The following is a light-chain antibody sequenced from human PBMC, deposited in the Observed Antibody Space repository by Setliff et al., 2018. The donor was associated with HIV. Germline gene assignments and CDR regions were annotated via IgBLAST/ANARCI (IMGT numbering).Light chain of an antibody. Sequence: QSALTQPASVSGSPGQSITISCRGTSSDVGGYNYVSWYQQHPGKAPKLMIYDVSNRPSGASNRFSGSKSGNTASLTISGLQAEDEADYFCSSYSTSGTLFGTGTKVTVL. CDR2: DVS. CDR3: SSYSTSGTL. J-gene: IGLJ1*01. V-gene: IGLV2-14*03. CDR1: SSDVGGYNY.